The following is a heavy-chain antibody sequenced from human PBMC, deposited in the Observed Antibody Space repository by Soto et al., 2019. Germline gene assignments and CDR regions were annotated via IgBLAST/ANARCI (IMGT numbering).Heavy chain of an antibody. Sequence: QVQLVESGGGVVQPGRSLRLSCAASGFTFSSYAMHGVRQAPVKGLECAAVISYDGSNKYYADSVKGRFTISRDNSKYALYLQVNSLRAEDTAVYYCARSGDLTIFVVVIMTPIDYWGQGTQVTVSS. CDR1: GFTFSSYA. CDR3: ARSGDLTIFVVVIMTPIDY. V-gene: IGHV3-30-3*01. D-gene: IGHD3-3*01. J-gene: IGHJ4*02. CDR2: ISYDGSNK.